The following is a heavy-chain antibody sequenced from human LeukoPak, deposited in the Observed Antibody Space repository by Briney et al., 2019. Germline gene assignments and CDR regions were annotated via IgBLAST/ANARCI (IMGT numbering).Heavy chain of an antibody. Sequence: SETLSLTCTVSGGSISSSSYYWGWLRQPPGKGLEWIGSIYYSGSTYYNPSLKSRVTISVDTSKNQFSLKLSSVTAADTAVYYCARQQGDCTNGVCYSYFDYWGQGTLVTVSS. V-gene: IGHV4-39*01. J-gene: IGHJ4*02. CDR3: ARQQGDCTNGVCYSYFDY. CDR1: GGSISSSSYY. CDR2: IYYSGST. D-gene: IGHD2-8*01.